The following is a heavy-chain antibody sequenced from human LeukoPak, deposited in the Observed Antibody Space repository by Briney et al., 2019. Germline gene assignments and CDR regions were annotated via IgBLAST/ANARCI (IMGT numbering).Heavy chain of an antibody. Sequence: SVTVSCKASGGTFSSYAISWVRQAPGQGLEWMGRIIPILGIANYAQKFQGRVTITADKSTSTAYMEVSSLRSEDTAVYYCARDWSNSCSGGSCYPTFQHWGQGTLVTVSS. J-gene: IGHJ1*01. CDR2: IIPILGIA. CDR3: ARDWSNSCSGGSCYPTFQH. D-gene: IGHD2-15*01. V-gene: IGHV1-69*04. CDR1: GGTFSSYA.